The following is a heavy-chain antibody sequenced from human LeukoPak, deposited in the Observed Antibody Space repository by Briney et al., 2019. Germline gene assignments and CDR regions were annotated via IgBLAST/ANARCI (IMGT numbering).Heavy chain of an antibody. V-gene: IGHV4-4*07. CDR1: GGSIGSYY. CDR3: ARGHPGGWYFFDR. J-gene: IGHJ4*02. CDR2: IHFTGNT. D-gene: IGHD6-19*01. Sequence: SETLSLTCNVSGGSIGSYYWTWTRQPAGKGLDWIGRIHFTGNTDYNPSLQSRVTMSVDTSNNVFSLKLRSVTAADTAIYYCARGHPGGWYFFDRWGQGTLVSVSS.